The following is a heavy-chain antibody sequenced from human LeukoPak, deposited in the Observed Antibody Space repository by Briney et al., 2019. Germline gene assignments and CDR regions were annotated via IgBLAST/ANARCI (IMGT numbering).Heavy chain of an antibody. D-gene: IGHD6-19*01. CDR2: INHSGST. J-gene: IGHJ4*02. Sequence: SETLSLTCTVSGGSISSSSYYWGWIRQPPGKGLEWIGEINHSGSTNYNPSLKSRVTISVDTSKNQFSLKLSSVTAADTAVYYCARHSSGWYDLLDYWGQGTLVTVSS. CDR3: ARHSSGWYDLLDY. V-gene: IGHV4-39*01. CDR1: GGSISSSSYY.